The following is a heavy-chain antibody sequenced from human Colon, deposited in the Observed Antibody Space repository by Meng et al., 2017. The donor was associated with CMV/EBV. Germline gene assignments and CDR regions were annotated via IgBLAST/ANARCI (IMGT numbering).Heavy chain of an antibody. V-gene: IGHV4-61*01. CDR1: GGSVSSGSYY. Sequence: SETLSLTCSVSGGSVSSGSYYWSWIRQPPGKGLEWIGYMSYSGTSHYNPSLKSRVTISVDTSKNQFSLKLSSVTAADTAVYYCARASRDQPFYFDYWGQGKMVTVSS. CDR3: ARASRDQPFYFDY. J-gene: IGHJ4*02. CDR2: MSYSGTS. D-gene: IGHD2-21*02.